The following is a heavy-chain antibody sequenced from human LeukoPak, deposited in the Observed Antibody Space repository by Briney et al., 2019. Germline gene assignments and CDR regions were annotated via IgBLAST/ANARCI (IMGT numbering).Heavy chain of an antibody. CDR2: IRSNGGST. CDR3: VKARLATISDY. Sequence: GWSLRLSCSASGFTFSSYAMHWVHQAAGKGLEYVSAIRSNGGSTYYADSVKGRFTISRDNSKNPLSLQMSSLRAEDTAVYYCVKARLATISDYWGQGTLVTVSS. D-gene: IGHD5-24*01. V-gene: IGHV3-64D*06. J-gene: IGHJ4*02. CDR1: GFTFSSYA.